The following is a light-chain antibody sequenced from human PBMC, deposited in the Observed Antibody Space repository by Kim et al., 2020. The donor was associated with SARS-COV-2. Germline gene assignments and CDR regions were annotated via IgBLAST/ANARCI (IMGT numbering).Light chain of an antibody. CDR3: QQYSTYGYT. Sequence: DIQMTQSPSTLSASVGDRVTITCRASQSMSKWLAWFQVKPGKAPNLLIYDASNLQSGVPSRLSGSGSGTEFTLTINGLQPDDFATYYCQQYSTYGYTFGQGTKLEI. J-gene: IGKJ2*01. V-gene: IGKV1-5*01. CDR2: DAS. CDR1: QSMSKW.